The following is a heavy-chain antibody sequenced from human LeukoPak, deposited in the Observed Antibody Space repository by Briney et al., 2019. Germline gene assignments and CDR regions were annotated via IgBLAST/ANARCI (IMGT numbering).Heavy chain of an antibody. J-gene: IGHJ4*02. CDR3: AKDVIAVAGTHRFDY. CDR1: GFTFSSYA. D-gene: IGHD6-19*01. Sequence: PGGSLRLSCAASGFTFSSYAMTWVRQAPGKGLEWISAISGSGTSTYYADSVKGRFTISRDSSKNTLYLQMNSLRAEDTAVYYCAKDVIAVAGTHRFDYWGQGTLVTVSS. CDR2: ISGSGTST. V-gene: IGHV3-23*01.